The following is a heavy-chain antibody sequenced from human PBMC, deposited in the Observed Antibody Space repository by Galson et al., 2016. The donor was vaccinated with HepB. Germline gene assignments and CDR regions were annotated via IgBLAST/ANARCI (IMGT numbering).Heavy chain of an antibody. J-gene: IGHJ4*02. CDR2: VYYSGST. V-gene: IGHV4-31*03. CDR3: AGDGSGSYPGWFDC. D-gene: IGHD1-26*01. CDR1: GDSISSGGYY. Sequence: TLSLTCTVSGDSISSGGYYWSWVRQLPGKGLELIGFVYYSGSTYYNPSLTSRLTISVDTSKNQFSLKLTSVTAADTAMYFCAGDGSGSYPGWFDCWGQGTLVTVSS.